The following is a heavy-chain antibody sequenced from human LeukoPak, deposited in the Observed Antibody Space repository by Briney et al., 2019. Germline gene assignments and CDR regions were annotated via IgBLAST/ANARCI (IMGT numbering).Heavy chain of an antibody. CDR3: ARVGQTEVIVVVAADAFDI. CDR1: GFTFSSYW. V-gene: IGHV3-7*01. J-gene: IGHJ3*02. CDR2: IKQDGSEK. D-gene: IGHD2-15*01. Sequence: GGSLRLSCAASGFTFSSYWMSWVRQAPGKGLEWVANIKQDGSEKYYVDSVKGRFIISRDNAKNSLYLQMNSLRAEDTAVYYCARVGQTEVIVVVAADAFDIWGQGTMVTVSS.